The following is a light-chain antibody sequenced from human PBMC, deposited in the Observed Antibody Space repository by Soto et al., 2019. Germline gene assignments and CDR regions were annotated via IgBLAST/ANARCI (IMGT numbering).Light chain of an antibody. J-gene: IGLJ2*01. CDR3: SSYTSSSTDVV. V-gene: IGLV2-14*01. CDR2: DVS. CDR1: SSDVGGYNY. Sequence: QSVLTQPASVSGSPGQSITISCTGTSSDVGGYNYVSWYQQPPGNAPKLMIYDVSNRPSGVSNRFSGSKSGNTASLTISGLQAEDEADYYCSSYTSSSTDVVFGGGTKVTVL.